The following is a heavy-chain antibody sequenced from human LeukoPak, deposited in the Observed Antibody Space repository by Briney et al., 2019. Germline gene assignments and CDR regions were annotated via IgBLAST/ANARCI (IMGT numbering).Heavy chain of an antibody. CDR1: GGSISSGGYS. D-gene: IGHD1-26*01. CDR3: ARVRRGPFDY. J-gene: IGHJ4*02. CDR2: IYHSGST. V-gene: IGHV4-30-2*01. Sequence: KPAQTLSLTCAVSGGSISSGGYSWRWIRQPPGKGLEWIVYIYHSGSTYYNPSLKSRVTISVDRSKNQFSLKLSSVTAADTAVYYCARVRRGPFDYWGQGTLVTVSS.